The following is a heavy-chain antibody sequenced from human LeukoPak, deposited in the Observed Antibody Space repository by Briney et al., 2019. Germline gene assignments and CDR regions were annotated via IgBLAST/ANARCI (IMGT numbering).Heavy chain of an antibody. V-gene: IGHV3-66*01. CDR3: ARDAGYYYGSGTTAW. J-gene: IGHJ4*02. Sequence: ETLSLTCAVYGGSFSGYYWSWVRQAPGKGLEWVSVIYSGGSTYYADSVKGRFTISRDNSKNTLYLQMNSLRAEDTAVYYCARDAGYYYGSGTTAWGGQGTLVTVSS. D-gene: IGHD3-10*01. CDR2: IYSGGST. CDR1: GGSFSGYY.